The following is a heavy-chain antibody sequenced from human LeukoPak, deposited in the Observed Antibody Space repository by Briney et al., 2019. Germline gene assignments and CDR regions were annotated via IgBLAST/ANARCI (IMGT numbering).Heavy chain of an antibody. Sequence: ASVTVSCKASGYTFTSYDINWVRQATGQGLEWMGWMNPNSGNTGYAQKFQGRVTMTRNTSISTAYMELSSLRSEDTAVYYCARFTASSGWPQLYGLDPWGQGTLVTVSS. CDR2: MNPNSGNT. V-gene: IGHV1-8*01. D-gene: IGHD6-19*01. CDR1: GYTFTSYD. CDR3: ARFTASSGWPQLYGLDP. J-gene: IGHJ5*02.